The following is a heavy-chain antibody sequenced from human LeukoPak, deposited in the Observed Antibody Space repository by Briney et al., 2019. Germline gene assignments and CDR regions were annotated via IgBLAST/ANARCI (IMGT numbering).Heavy chain of an antibody. CDR2: INPSGGST. D-gene: IGHD1-26*01. CDR3: AREVPSPSGSCLHAFDI. J-gene: IGHJ3*02. CDR1: GYTFTSYY. Sequence: ASVKVSCKASGYTFTSYYMHWVRQAPGQGLEWMGIINPSGGSTSYAQKFQGRVTMTRDTSTSTVYMELSSLRSEDTAVYYCAREVPSPSGSCLHAFDIWGQGTMVTVSS. V-gene: IGHV1-46*03.